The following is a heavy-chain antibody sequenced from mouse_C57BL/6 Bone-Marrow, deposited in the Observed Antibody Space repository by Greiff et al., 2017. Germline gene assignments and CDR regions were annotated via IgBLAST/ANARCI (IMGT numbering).Heavy chain of an antibody. D-gene: IGHD1-1*01. CDR2: IRLKSDNYAT. J-gene: IGHJ1*03. CDR3: TLYYYGSSYWYFDV. Sequence: EVKLEESGGGLVQPGGSMKLSCVASGFTFSNYWMNWVHQSPEKGLEWVAQIRLKSDNYATPYAESVKGRFTISRDDSKSSVYLQMNNLRAEDTGIYYCTLYYYGSSYWYFDVWGTGTTVTVSS. CDR1: GFTFSNYW. V-gene: IGHV6-3*01.